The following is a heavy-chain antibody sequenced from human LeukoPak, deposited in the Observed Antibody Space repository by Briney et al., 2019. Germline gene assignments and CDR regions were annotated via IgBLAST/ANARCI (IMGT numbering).Heavy chain of an antibody. CDR2: IYPADSDI. V-gene: IGHV5-51*01. J-gene: IGHJ5*02. CDR3: ARHEYCSGGSCYTWFDP. Sequence: GESLKVSCKGSGYRFSNYWIGWVRHMPGKGLEWMGMIYPADSDIRYSPSFQGQVTISADKSISTAYLQWSSLKASDTAMYYCARHEYCSGGSCYTWFDPWGQGTLVTVSS. CDR1: GYRFSNYW. D-gene: IGHD2-15*01.